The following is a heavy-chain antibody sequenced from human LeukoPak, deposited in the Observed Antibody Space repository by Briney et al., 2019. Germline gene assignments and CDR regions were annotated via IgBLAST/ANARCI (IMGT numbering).Heavy chain of an antibody. J-gene: IGHJ5*02. CDR3: ARRYRGDSSSWDWSGP. D-gene: IGHD6-13*01. Sequence: ASETLSLTCTVSGGSISSHYWSWIRLPPGKGLEWIGYISYSGYTNYNPSLKSRVTMSVDTSKNQFSLKLTSVTAADTAVYYCARRYRGDSSSWDWSGPWGLGTLVTVSS. CDR1: GGSISSHY. CDR2: ISYSGYT. V-gene: IGHV4-59*11.